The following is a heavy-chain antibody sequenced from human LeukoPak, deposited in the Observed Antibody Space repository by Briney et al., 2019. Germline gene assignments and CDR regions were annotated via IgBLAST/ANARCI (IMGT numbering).Heavy chain of an antibody. Sequence: ASVKVSCKVSGYTFTGFFIHWVRQAPGQGLEWMGWISSDTGGTKFARKFQGRVTMTRDTSISTAYMELRSLRSDDTAVYYCVRADPVDYWGQGTRITVSS. CDR2: ISSDTGGT. J-gene: IGHJ4*02. CDR3: VRADPVDY. CDR1: GYTFTGFF. V-gene: IGHV1-2*02.